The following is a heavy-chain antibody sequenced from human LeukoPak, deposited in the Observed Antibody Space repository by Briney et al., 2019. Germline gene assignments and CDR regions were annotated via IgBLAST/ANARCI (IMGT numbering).Heavy chain of an antibody. J-gene: IGHJ5*02. D-gene: IGHD3-16*02. CDR2: MNPNSGGT. V-gene: IGHV1-2*02. CDR1: GYTFTGYY. CDR3: ARDKLGLGELSLYDQ. Sequence: ASVKVSCKASGYTFTGYYMHWVRQAPGQGLEWMGWMNPNSGGTKYAQKFQGGVTMTRDTSISTAYMELSRLRSDDTAMYYCARDKLGLGELSLYDQWGQGTLVTVFS.